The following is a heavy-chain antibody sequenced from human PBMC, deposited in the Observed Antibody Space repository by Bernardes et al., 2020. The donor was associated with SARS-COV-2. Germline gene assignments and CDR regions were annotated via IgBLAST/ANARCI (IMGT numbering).Heavy chain of an antibody. CDR3: AHPTVVTGGIDY. J-gene: IGHJ4*02. Sequence: SGTTLLKPTQTLTLTCPFSWFSLSPSGVGVGWIRQPPGKALEWLALIYWDDDKRYSPSLKSRLTITKDTSKNQVVLTMTNMDPVDTATYYCAHPTVVTGGIDYWGQGTLVTVSS. CDR1: WFSLSPSGVG. V-gene: IGHV2-5*02. D-gene: IGHD2-15*01. CDR2: IYWDDDK.